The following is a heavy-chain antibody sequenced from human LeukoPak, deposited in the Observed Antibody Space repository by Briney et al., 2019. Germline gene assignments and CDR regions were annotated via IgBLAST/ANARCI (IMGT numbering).Heavy chain of an antibody. CDR1: GYIFTDYY. CDR2: INPNSGGT. CDR3: ARDLFGYDFWSGYSGYFDY. D-gene: IGHD3-3*01. V-gene: IGHV1-2*02. Sequence: ASVKVSCKASGYIFTDYYMHWVRQAPGQGLEWMGWINPNSGGTNYAQKFQGRVTMTRDTSISTAYMELSRLRSDDTAVYYCARDLFGYDFWSGYSGYFDYWGQGTLVTVSS. J-gene: IGHJ4*02.